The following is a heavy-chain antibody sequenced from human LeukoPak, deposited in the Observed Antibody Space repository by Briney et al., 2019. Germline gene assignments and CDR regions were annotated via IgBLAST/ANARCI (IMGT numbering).Heavy chain of an antibody. V-gene: IGHV4-30-2*01. J-gene: IGHJ2*01. D-gene: IGHD2-8*01. CDR3: ARTWSRDWYFDL. CDR1: GGSISSGGYY. CDR2: VNRSGST. Sequence: PSQTLSLTCTVSGGSISSGGYYWSWIRQPPGKGLEWLGEVNRSGSTNYNPSLKSRVTISIDTSKNQFSLKLSSVTAADTAVFYCARTWSRDWYFDLWGRGTLVTVSS.